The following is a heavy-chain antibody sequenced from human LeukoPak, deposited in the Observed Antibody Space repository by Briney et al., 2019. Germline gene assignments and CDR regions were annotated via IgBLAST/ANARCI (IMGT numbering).Heavy chain of an antibody. D-gene: IGHD7-27*01. V-gene: IGHV3-48*01. Sequence: TGGSLRLSCAASGFTFSSYSMNWVRQAPGKGLEWVTYISSSSSTIYYADSVKGRFTISRDSAKNSLYLEMNSLRAEDTAVYYCARKTGGSLDIWGQGTMVTVSS. CDR2: ISSSSSTI. J-gene: IGHJ3*02. CDR1: GFTFSSYS. CDR3: ARKTGGSLDI.